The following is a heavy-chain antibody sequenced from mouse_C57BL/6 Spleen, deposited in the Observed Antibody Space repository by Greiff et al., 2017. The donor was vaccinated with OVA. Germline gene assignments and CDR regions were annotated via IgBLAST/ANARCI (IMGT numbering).Heavy chain of an antibody. Sequence: DVKLVESGGGLVKPGGSLKLSCAASGFTFSSYAMSWVRQTPEQRLEWVATISDGGSHTNYPDNVKGRFTISIDNAKNNLYLQMSHLKSEDTAMYYCAREGYYYGSSLLYFYVWGTGTTVTVSS. CDR1: GFTFSSYA. D-gene: IGHD1-1*01. J-gene: IGHJ1*03. V-gene: IGHV5-4*01. CDR2: ISDGGSHT. CDR3: AREGYYYGSSLLYFYV.